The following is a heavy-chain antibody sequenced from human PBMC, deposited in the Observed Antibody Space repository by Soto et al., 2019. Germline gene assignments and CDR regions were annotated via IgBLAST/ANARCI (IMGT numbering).Heavy chain of an antibody. CDR2: IIPIFGTA. D-gene: IGHD1-26*01. CDR3: ARGSGSYYDPLAHFDY. Sequence: SVKVSCKASGGTFSSYAISWVRQAPGQGLEWMGGIIPIFGTANYAQKFQGRVTITADESTSTAYMELSSLRSEDTAVYYCARGSGSYYDPLAHFDYWGQGTLVTVSS. CDR1: GGTFSSYA. J-gene: IGHJ4*02. V-gene: IGHV1-69*13.